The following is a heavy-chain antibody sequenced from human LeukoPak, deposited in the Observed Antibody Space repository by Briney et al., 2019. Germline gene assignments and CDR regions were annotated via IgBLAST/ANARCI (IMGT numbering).Heavy chain of an antibody. CDR1: GYTFASYG. J-gene: IGHJ3*02. CDR2: INPSGGST. V-gene: IGHV1-46*01. D-gene: IGHD3-3*02. Sequence: WASVKVSCKASGYTFASYGITWVRQAPGQGLEWMGIINPSGGSTSYAQKFQGRVTMTRDMSTSTVYMELSRLRSDDTAVYYCACISLHAFDIWGQGTMVTVSS. CDR3: ACISLHAFDI.